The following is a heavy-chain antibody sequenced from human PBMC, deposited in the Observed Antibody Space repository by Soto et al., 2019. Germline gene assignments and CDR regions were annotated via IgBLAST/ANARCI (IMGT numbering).Heavy chain of an antibody. CDR3: ARPSVYYYGSADAFDI. V-gene: IGHV1-18*01. CDR1: DYTFITYG. D-gene: IGHD3-10*01. Sequence: QVQLVQSGAEVKKPGASVKVSCKASDYTFITYGISWVRQAPGQGLEWMGWISAYNGNTNYAQKLQGRVTMTTDTSTNTAYMELRSLRSDDTAVYYCARPSVYYYGSADAFDIWGQGTMVTVSS. CDR2: ISAYNGNT. J-gene: IGHJ3*02.